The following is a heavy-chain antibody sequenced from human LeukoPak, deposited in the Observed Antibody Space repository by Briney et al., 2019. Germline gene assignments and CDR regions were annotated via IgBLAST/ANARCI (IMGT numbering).Heavy chain of an antibody. V-gene: IGHV4-59*11. D-gene: IGHD2-2*02. CDR2: IYYSGST. CDR1: GGSISSHY. Sequence: KTSETLSLTCTVSGGSISSHYWSWIRQPPGKGLEWIGYIYYSGSTNYNPSLKSRVPISVDTSKNPFSLKLSSVTAADTAVYYCARESPHPRMNCSSTSCYSSRVVGKDTYYYYYYMDVWGKGTTVTVSS. CDR3: ARESPHPRMNCSSTSCYSSRVVGKDTYYYYYYMDV. J-gene: IGHJ6*03.